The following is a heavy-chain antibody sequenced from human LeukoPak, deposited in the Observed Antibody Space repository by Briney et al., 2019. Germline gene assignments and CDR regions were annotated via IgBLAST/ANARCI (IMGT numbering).Heavy chain of an antibody. CDR3: ARAGRYYYDSSGYYPRLDY. CDR1: GYTFTSYY. V-gene: IGHV1-46*01. Sequence: ASVKVSCKASGYTFTSYYMHWVRQAPGQGLEWMGIINPSGGSTSYAQKFQGRVTMTRDTSTSTVYMELSSLRSEDTAVYYCARAGRYYYDSSGYYPRLDYWGQGTLVTVPS. D-gene: IGHD3-22*01. J-gene: IGHJ4*02. CDR2: INPSGGST.